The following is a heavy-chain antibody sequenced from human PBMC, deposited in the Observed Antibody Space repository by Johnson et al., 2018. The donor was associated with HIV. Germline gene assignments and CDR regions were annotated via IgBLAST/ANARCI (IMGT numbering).Heavy chain of an antibody. D-gene: IGHD3-16*01. CDR1: GFAFSSYP. V-gene: IGHV3-23*04. CDR2: ISGVGGNT. CDR3: ARVMKAGAFDI. J-gene: IGHJ3*02. Sequence: VQLVESGGGLVQPGGSLRLSCEASGFAFSSYPMSWVRQAPGKGLDWVSAISGVGGNTYYADSVKGRFTISRDNSKNTLYLQMNSLRAEDTAVYYCARVMKAGAFDIWGQGTMVTVSS.